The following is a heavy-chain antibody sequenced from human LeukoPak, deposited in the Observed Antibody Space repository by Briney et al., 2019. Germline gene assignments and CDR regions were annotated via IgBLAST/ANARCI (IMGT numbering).Heavy chain of an antibody. J-gene: IGHJ6*03. CDR1: VYTFTSYD. Sequence: SSVKVSCKASVYTFTSYDINWVRQATGHGLDWMGWMNPHSWNTDYAQKFQGRVTITRNTSISTAYMELSSLRSEDTAVYYCARGRLQDYYDSSGYHYYYYYYYMDVWGKGTTVTDSS. D-gene: IGHD3-22*01. V-gene: IGHV1-8*03. CDR3: ARGRLQDYYDSSGYHYYYYYYYMDV. CDR2: MNPHSWNT.